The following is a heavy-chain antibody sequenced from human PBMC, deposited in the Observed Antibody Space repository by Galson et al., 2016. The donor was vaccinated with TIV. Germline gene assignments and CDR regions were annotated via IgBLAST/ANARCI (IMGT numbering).Heavy chain of an antibody. V-gene: IGHV5-51*01. CDR1: GSSFTTYW. J-gene: IGHJ6*02. D-gene: IGHD3-22*01. CDR3: ATSRGHYDGLDV. Sequence: QSGAEVTKPGESLKISCKASGSSFTTYWIGWVRQMPGKGLEWMGIIYPGDSDTRYNPSFQGQVTITADKSITTAYLPWSSLKASDTAMYYCATSRGHYDGLDVWGQGTPVTVSS. CDR2: IYPGDSDT.